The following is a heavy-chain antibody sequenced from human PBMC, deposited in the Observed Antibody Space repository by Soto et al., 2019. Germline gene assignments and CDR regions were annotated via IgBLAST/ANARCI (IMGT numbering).Heavy chain of an antibody. Sequence: EVQLLESGGGLVQPGGSLRLSCAASGFTFSSYAMNWVRQAPGKGLEWVSAISGSGGSIYYADSVKGRFTISRDNSKNMLFLQMNSLRAEHTAVYYCSKTTTARIAVAPRGLFDYWGQGTLVTVSS. CDR1: GFTFSSYA. J-gene: IGHJ4*02. D-gene: IGHD6-19*01. V-gene: IGHV3-23*01. CDR2: ISGSGGSI. CDR3: SKTTTARIAVAPRGLFDY.